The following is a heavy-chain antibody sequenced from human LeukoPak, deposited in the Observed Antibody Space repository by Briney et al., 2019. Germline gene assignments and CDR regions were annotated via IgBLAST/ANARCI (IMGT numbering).Heavy chain of an antibody. J-gene: IGHJ4*02. CDR3: AREEPYSYGYWAVHSFQYYFDY. CDR1: GGTFSSYA. Sequence: ASVKVSCKASGGTFSSYAISWVRQAPGQGLEWMGGIIPIFGTANYAQKFQGRVTITTDESTSTAYMELSSLRSEDTAVYYCAREEPYSYGYWAVHSFQYYFDYWGQGTLVTVSS. CDR2: IIPIFGTA. D-gene: IGHD5-18*01. V-gene: IGHV1-69*05.